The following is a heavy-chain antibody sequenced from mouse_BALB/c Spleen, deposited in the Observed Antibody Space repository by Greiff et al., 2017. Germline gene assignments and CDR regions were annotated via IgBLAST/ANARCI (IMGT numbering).Heavy chain of an antibody. Sequence: DVKLVESGGDLVKPGGSLKLSCAASGFTFSSYGMSWVRQTPDKRLEWVATISSGGSYTYYPDSVKGRFTISRDNAKNTLYLQMSSLKSEDTAMYYCARQRDYGNYYYAMDYWGQGTSVTVSS. CDR3: ARQRDYGNYYYAMDY. CDR2: ISSGGSYT. J-gene: IGHJ4*01. V-gene: IGHV5-6*02. D-gene: IGHD2-1*01. CDR1: GFTFSSYG.